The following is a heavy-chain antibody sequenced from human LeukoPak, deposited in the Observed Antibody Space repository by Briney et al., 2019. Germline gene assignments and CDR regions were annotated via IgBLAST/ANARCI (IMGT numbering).Heavy chain of an antibody. CDR1: GYTFTDYY. D-gene: IGHD3-10*01. V-gene: IGHV1-2*02. CDR2: INPNSGAT. Sequence: ASVKVSCKASGYTFTDYYMHWVRQAPGQGLEWMGWINPNSGATNSAQKLQGRVSMTRDTSISTAYMELNRLRSDDTAVYYCTRPYGSGRRDAFAIWGQGTMVAVSA. J-gene: IGHJ3*02. CDR3: TRPYGSGRRDAFAI.